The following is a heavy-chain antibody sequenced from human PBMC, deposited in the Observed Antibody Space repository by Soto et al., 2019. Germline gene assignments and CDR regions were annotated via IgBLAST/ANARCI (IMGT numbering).Heavy chain of an antibody. Sequence: GGSLRLSCAASGFTFSSYAMSWVRQAPEKGLEWVSVISGSGGSTYYADSVKGRFTISRDNSKDTLYLQMHSLRAEDTAVYYCAKNLGPHYYYGMDVWGQGTTVT. J-gene: IGHJ6*02. CDR1: GFTFSSYA. V-gene: IGHV3-23*01. CDR3: AKNLGPHYYYGMDV. CDR2: ISGSGGST.